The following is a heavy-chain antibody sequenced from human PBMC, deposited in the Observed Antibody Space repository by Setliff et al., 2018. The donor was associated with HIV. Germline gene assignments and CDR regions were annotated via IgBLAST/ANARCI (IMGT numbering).Heavy chain of an antibody. V-gene: IGHV4-59*01. CDR1: GASFSGYF. J-gene: IGHJ4*02. CDR3: ASEKKAWSVSDSFYEY. CDR2: VHYSGST. Sequence: PSETLSLTCTLYGASFSGYFWTWIRQSPGKGLEWIGYVHYSGSTRYNPSLKSRVTISVDTPKKKFSLKLTSMTATDTAVYYCASEKKAWSVSDSFYEYWGQGVPVTVSS. D-gene: IGHD3-3*01.